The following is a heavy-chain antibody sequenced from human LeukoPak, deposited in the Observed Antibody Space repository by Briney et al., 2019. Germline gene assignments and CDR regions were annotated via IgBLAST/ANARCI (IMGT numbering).Heavy chain of an antibody. D-gene: IGHD3-3*01. J-gene: IGHJ6*03. V-gene: IGHV1-69*05. Sequence: ASVKVSCKASGGTFSSYAISWVRQAPGQGLEWMGGIIPIFGTANYAQKFQGRVTITTDESTSTAYMELRSLRSEDTAVYYCARGPREWSKRTGYYYYMDVWGKGTTVTVSS. CDR2: IIPIFGTA. CDR1: GGTFSSYA. CDR3: ARGPREWSKRTGYYYYMDV.